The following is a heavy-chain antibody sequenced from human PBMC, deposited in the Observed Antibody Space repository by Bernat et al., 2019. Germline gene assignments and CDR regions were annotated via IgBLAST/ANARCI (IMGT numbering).Heavy chain of an antibody. CDR1: GGSFSGYY. CDR2: INHSGST. CDR3: ARAKCLLWFRELLPNYFDY. D-gene: IGHD3-10*01. J-gene: IGHJ4*02. Sequence: QVQLQQWGAGLLKPSETLSLTCAVYGGSFSGYYWCWIRQPPGKGLEWIGEINHSGSTNYNPSLKSRVTISVDTSKNQFSLKLGLVTAADTAVYYWARAKCLLWFRELLPNYFDYWGQGTLVTVSS. V-gene: IGHV4-34*01.